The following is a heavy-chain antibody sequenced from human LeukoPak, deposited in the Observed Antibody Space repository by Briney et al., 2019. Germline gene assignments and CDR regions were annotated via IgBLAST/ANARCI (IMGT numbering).Heavy chain of an antibody. V-gene: IGHV3-23*01. Sequence: PGGSLRLSCSASGFTFSSQAMSWVRQAPGKGLEWVSGISESGDDTFYADSVKGRFTISRDNSKSTLYLQMDSLRVEDTAVYYCAKDPELWGQGTLVTVSS. CDR1: GFTFSSQA. J-gene: IGHJ4*02. CDR3: AKDPEL. CDR2: ISESGDDT. D-gene: IGHD3-10*01.